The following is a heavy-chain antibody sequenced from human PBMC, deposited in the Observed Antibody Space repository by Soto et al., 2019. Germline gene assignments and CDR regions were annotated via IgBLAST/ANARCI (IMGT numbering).Heavy chain of an antibody. CDR1: NGSISGFY. V-gene: IGHV4-59*12. CDR2: IHYSGRT. Sequence: SETLSLTCSVSNGSISGFYWTWIRQPPGKILEWIEYIHYSGRTDYTPSLTSRATMSVDTSKHQLSLNLKSITSADTAVYYCVGVGGGIGNHCGSWRRRTLVTASS. CDR3: VGVGGGIGNHCGS. J-gene: IGHJ4*02. D-gene: IGHD3-10*01.